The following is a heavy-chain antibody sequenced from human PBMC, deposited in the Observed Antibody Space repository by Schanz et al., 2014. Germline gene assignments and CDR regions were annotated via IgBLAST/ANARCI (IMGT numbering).Heavy chain of an antibody. CDR1: GGTFSRLT. V-gene: IGHV1-69*02. Sequence: QDQLVQSGADVKKPGSSVRVSCKASGGTFSRLTFSWVRQAPGQGLEWMGRVIPILGVTHYAQKFQGRVTITADKSTTTAYMELNSLNSDDTAVYYCATLDYADSVSWGQGTLVTVSS. CDR3: ATLDYADSVS. J-gene: IGHJ5*02. D-gene: IGHD4-17*01. CDR2: VIPILGVT.